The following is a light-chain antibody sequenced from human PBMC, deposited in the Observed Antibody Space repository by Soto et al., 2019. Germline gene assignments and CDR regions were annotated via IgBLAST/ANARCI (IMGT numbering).Light chain of an antibody. CDR2: GAS. Sequence: EIVLTQSPGTLSLSPGERATLSCRASQSVSSSYLAWYQQTPGQAPRLLIYGASSRATGIPDRFSGSGSGTDFSLTISRLEPEDFAVYYCQQYGSSPPYTFGQGHSWRL. J-gene: IGKJ2*01. CDR1: QSVSSSY. CDR3: QQYGSSPPYT. V-gene: IGKV3-20*01.